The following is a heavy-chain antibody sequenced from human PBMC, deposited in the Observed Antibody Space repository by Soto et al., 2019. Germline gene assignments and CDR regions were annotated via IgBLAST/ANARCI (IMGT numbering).Heavy chain of an antibody. CDR2: IYHGGSP. CDR3: ARTGPSYYYHNSGSPGDY. CDR1: GYSISSGYY. J-gene: IGHJ4*02. D-gene: IGHD3-22*01. V-gene: IGHV4-38-2*01. Sequence: SETLSLTCAVSGYSISSGYYWGWIRQPPGKGLEWIGNIYHGGSPYYNPSLRSRVTISVDTSKNQFSLTLRSMTAADTAVYYCARTGPSYYYHNSGSPGDYWGQGTLVTVSS.